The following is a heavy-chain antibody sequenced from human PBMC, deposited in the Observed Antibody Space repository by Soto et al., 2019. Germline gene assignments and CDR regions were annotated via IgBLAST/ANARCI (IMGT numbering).Heavy chain of an antibody. CDR2: IYYSGST. CDR1: GGSISSSSYY. J-gene: IGHJ5*02. Sequence: QLQLQESGPGLVKPSETLSLTCTVSGGSISSSSYYWGWIRQPPGKGLEWIGSIYYSGSTYYNPSLKSRVTISVDTSKNQFSLKLSSVTAADTAVYYCARRAQLLWFDPWGQGTLVTVSS. V-gene: IGHV4-39*01. D-gene: IGHD5-18*01. CDR3: ARRAQLLWFDP.